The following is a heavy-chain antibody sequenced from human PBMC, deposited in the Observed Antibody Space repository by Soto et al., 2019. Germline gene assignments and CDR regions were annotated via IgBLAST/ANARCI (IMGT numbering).Heavy chain of an antibody. D-gene: IGHD3-22*01. CDR3: ARRFNNYYDSSGYPNWFDP. CDR2: IYPGDSDT. Sequence: GESLKISCKGSGYSFTSYWIGWVRQMPGKGLEWMGIIYPGDSDTRYSPSFQGQVTISADKSISTAYLQWSSLKASDTAMYYCARRFNNYYDSSGYPNWFDPWGQGTLVTVSS. V-gene: IGHV5-51*01. CDR1: GYSFTSYW. J-gene: IGHJ5*02.